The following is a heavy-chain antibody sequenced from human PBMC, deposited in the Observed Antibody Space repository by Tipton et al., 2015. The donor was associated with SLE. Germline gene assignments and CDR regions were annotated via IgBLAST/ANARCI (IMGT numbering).Heavy chain of an antibody. CDR3: ARDGSGSYYYYMDV. CDR2: IYYSGST. D-gene: IGHD1-26*01. V-gene: IGHV4-31*03. CDR1: GGPISSGGYY. J-gene: IGHJ6*03. Sequence: TLSLTCTVSGGPISSGGYYWSWIRQHPGKGLEWIGYIYYSGSTYYNPSLKSRVTISVDTSKNQFSLKLSSVTAADTAVYYCARDGSGSYYYYMDVWGKGTTVTVSS.